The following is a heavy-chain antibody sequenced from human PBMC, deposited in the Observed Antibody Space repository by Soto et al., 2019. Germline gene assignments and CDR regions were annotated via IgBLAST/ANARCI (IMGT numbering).Heavy chain of an antibody. CDR3: VRGEYYSSGSYSNLDY. Sequence: GASVKVSCKASGYTFTSYGISWVRQAPGQGLEWMGWISAYNGNTNYAQKLQGRVTMTTDTSTSTAYMELRSLRSDDTAVYYCVRGEYYSSGSYSNLDYWGQGTPVTVSS. CDR2: ISAYNGNT. V-gene: IGHV1-18*01. CDR1: GYTFTSYG. D-gene: IGHD3-10*01. J-gene: IGHJ4*02.